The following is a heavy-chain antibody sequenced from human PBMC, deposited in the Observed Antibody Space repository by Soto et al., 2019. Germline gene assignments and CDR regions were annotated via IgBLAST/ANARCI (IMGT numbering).Heavy chain of an antibody. V-gene: IGHV4-30-4*01. D-gene: IGHD3-3*01. CDR1: GGSISSGDYY. CDR2: IYYSGST. J-gene: IGHJ6*02. Sequence: SETLSLTCTVSGGSISSGDYYWSWIRQPPGKGLEWIGYIYYSGSTYYNPSLKSRVTISVDTSKNQFSLKLSSVTAADTAVYYCATDMRHKTFGVVMGTYGMDLWGQGTTVTVSS. CDR3: ATDMRHKTFGVVMGTYGMDL.